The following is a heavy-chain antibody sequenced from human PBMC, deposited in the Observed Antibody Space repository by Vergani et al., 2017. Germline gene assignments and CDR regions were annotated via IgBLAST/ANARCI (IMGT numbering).Heavy chain of an antibody. V-gene: IGHV4-59*08. J-gene: IGHJ5*02. D-gene: IGHD2-8*01. CDR1: GGSISSYY. CDR2: IYYSGST. Sequence: QVQLQESGPGLVKPSETLSLTCTVSGGSISSYYWSWIRQPPGKGLEWIGYIYYSGSTNYNPSLKSRVTISVDTSKNQFSLKLSSVTAADTAVYYCARQRAYGWFDPWGQGTLVTFSA. CDR3: ARQRAYGWFDP.